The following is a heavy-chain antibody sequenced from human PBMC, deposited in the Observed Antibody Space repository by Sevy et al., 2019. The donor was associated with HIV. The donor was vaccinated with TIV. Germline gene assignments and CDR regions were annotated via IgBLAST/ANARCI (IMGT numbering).Heavy chain of an antibody. J-gene: IGHJ5*02. CDR1: GGSFSGYY. V-gene: IGHV4-34*01. CDR2: INHSGST. D-gene: IGHD2-2*01. CDR3: ARAPPVVVVPGALSWFDP. Sequence: SETLSLTCAVYGGSFSGYYWNWIRHPPGKALEWIGEINHSGSTNYNPSLKSRVTISVDTSKNQFSLKLNSVTAADTAVYYCARAPPVVVVPGALSWFDPWGQGTLVTVSS.